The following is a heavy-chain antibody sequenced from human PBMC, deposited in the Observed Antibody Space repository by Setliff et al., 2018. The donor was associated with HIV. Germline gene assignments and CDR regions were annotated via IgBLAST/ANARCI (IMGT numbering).Heavy chain of an antibody. Sequence: ASVKVSCKASGYTFNNYYLHWVRQAPGQGLEWMGRFHPYSGHTNYAQNFQGRVTMTMDASITTVYMELSRLTSDDTAVYYCGRQAILNSYYMFDYWGQGTLVTVSS. J-gene: IGHJ4*02. CDR3: GRQAILNSYYMFDY. D-gene: IGHD3-9*01. CDR1: GYTFNNYY. CDR2: FHPYSGHT. V-gene: IGHV1-2*06.